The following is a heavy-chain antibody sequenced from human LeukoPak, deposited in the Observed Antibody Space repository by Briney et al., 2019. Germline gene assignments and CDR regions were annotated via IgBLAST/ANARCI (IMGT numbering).Heavy chain of an antibody. CDR3: VKEMGYCSTTSCHPFDY. Sequence: GGSPRLSCSASGFTFSSFAMHWVRQAPGKGLEYVSAITSSGGRTYYADSVKGRFTISRDNSKNTLDLQMSSLRAEDTAVYYCVKEMGYCSTTSCHPFDYWGQGTLVAVSS. CDR2: ITSSGGRT. V-gene: IGHV3-64D*06. D-gene: IGHD2-2*01. CDR1: GFTFSSFA. J-gene: IGHJ4*02.